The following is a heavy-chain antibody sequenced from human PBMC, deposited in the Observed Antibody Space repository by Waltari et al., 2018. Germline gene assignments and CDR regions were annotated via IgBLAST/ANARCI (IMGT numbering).Heavy chain of an antibody. D-gene: IGHD3-9*01. J-gene: IGHJ4*02. Sequence: DVQLVESGGGLVKPGGSLRLSCAVSGFSCRNTWVSWVRRAPGKGLEWVGRIKSKAHGGTADYAAPVKGRFSISRDDSKDTLYLQMNSLETEDTAVYYCTAARGYYDILTGYYFDYWGQGTLVTVSS. CDR3: TAARGYYDILTGYYFDY. CDR1: GFSCRNTW. CDR2: IKSKAHGGTA. V-gene: IGHV3-15*01.